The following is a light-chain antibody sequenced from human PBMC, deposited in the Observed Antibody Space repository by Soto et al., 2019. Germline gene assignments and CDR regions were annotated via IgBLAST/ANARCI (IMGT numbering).Light chain of an antibody. J-gene: IGLJ2*01. Sequence: QSVLTQPPSASGTPGQTVTISCSGGSSNIGSNSVSWYQQLPGSAPKLLIYTNNQRPPGVPDRFSGSKSGTSASLAVSGLQSEDEGDYYCATWDDSLSGPVFGGGTKLTVL. CDR2: TNN. CDR3: ATWDDSLSGPV. V-gene: IGLV1-44*01. CDR1: SSNIGSNS.